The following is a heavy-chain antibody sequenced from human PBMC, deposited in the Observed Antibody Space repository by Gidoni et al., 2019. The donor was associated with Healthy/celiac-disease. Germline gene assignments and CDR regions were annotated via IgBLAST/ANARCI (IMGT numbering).Heavy chain of an antibody. J-gene: IGHJ4*02. Sequence: EVQLLESGGGLVQPGGSLRLSCAASGFTFSSYAMSGVRQAPGKGLEWVSAMSGSGGSTYYADSVKGRFTISRDNSKNTLYLQMNSLRAEDTAVYYCAKGCSGETHNSNYCHILWGQGTLVTVSS. V-gene: IGHV3-23*01. CDR3: AKGCSGETHNSNYCHIL. CDR2: MSGSGGST. D-gene: IGHD4-4*01. CDR1: GFTFSSYA.